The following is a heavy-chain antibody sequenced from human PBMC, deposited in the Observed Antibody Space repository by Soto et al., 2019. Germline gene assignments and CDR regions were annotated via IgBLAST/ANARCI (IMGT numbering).Heavy chain of an antibody. J-gene: IGHJ4*01. CDR2: IYYSGST. Sequence: SETLSLTCSVSGGSISRSSYYWGWIRQPPGKGLEWIGSIYYSGSTNYNPSLTSRVTISVDTSKNQFSLKLSSVTAADTAVYYCAGDFPGRDCWGHGTLVTVSS. CDR1: GGSISRSSYY. CDR3: AGDFPGRDC. V-gene: IGHV4-39*02.